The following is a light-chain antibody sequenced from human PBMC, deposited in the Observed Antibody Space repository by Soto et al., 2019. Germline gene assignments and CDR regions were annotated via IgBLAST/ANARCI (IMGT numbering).Light chain of an antibody. CDR1: SSDVGFYNH. V-gene: IGLV2-14*01. CDR2: DVT. CDR3: MSYTTSIIYV. Sequence: QSARTRPASVSGSPGQSITFSPPGTSSDVGFYNHVSWYQQHPGKAPKLMISDVTNRPSGVSDRFSGSKSGNTASLTISGLQTEDEADYYCMSYTTSIIYVFGSGTKVTVL. J-gene: IGLJ1*01.